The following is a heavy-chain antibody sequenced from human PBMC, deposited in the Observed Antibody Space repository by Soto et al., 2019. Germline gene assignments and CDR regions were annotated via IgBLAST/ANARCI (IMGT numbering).Heavy chain of an antibody. CDR3: ARHPERIAEIGWFDP. J-gene: IGHJ5*02. CDR1: GFTFSSYW. V-gene: IGHV3-30-3*01. D-gene: IGHD6-13*01. Sequence: GGSLRLSCAASGFTFSSYWMHWVRQAPGQGLEWVAVISYDGSNKYYADSVKGRFTISRDNSKNTLYLQMNSLRAEDTAVYYCARHPERIAEIGWFDPWGQGTLVTVSS. CDR2: ISYDGSNK.